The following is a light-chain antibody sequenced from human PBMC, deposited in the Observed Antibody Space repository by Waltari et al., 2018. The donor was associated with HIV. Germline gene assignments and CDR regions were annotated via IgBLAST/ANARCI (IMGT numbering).Light chain of an antibody. J-gene: IGLJ2*01. Sequence: QSALTQPASVSGSPGKSITISCIGSSTDLGAYNFVSWYQQRPGKAPKRMIYEVSDRPSGSSNRFSGSKSGITASLTISGLQADDEADYYCASYTRSGILLFGGGTRLTVL. CDR3: ASYTRSGILL. V-gene: IGLV2-14*01. CDR1: STDLGAYNF. CDR2: EVS.